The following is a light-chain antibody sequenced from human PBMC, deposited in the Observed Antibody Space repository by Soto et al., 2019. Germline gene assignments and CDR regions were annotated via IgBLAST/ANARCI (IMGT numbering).Light chain of an antibody. J-gene: IGKJ1*01. V-gene: IGKV1-5*01. CDR2: DVS. CDR1: QSSSW. CDR3: QQYTNYPWT. Sequence: DIQMTQSPPTLSASVGDRVTITCRASQSSSWLAWYQQRPGKAPNLLIYDVSSLESGVPSRFSGSGSGTEFTLTISSLQPDDFAPYYCQQYTNYPWTFGQGTKVEIK.